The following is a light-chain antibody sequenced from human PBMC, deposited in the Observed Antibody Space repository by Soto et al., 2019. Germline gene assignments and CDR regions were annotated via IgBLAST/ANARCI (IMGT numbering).Light chain of an antibody. Sequence: QSALTQPASVSGSPGQSITISCTGTSSDVGGYNYVSWYQHHPGKAPKLVIYDVSNRPSGVSNRFSGSKSGNTASLTISGLQADDEADYYCHSYTTRTTLVFGGGTKLTV. CDR1: SSDVGGYNY. CDR3: HSYTTRTTLV. J-gene: IGLJ2*01. CDR2: DVS. V-gene: IGLV2-14*03.